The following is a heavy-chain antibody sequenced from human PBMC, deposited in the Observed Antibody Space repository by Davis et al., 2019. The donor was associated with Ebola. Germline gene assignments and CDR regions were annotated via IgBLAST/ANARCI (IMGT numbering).Heavy chain of an antibody. J-gene: IGHJ4*02. D-gene: IGHD1-26*01. V-gene: IGHV1-2*02. CDR3: AREVGRGLSYFDY. CDR2: INPKSGDT. Sequence: ASVKVSCKASGYTFTTYGINWVRQAPGQGLEWVGWINPKSGDTNYAQKFQDRVTMTRDTSISTAYMELSRLRSDDTAVYYCAREVGRGLSYFDYWGQGTLVTVSS. CDR1: GYTFTTYG.